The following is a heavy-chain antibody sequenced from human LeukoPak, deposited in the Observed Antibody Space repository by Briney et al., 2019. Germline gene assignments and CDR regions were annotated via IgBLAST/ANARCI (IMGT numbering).Heavy chain of an antibody. CDR3: ARGTYYEFWSGYYY. CDR2: ISGSGGSI. J-gene: IGHJ4*02. D-gene: IGHD3-3*01. CDR1: GFTFSSYA. Sequence: GGSLRLSCAASGFTFSSYAMSWVRQAPGKGLGWVSGISGSGGSIYYAESVKGRFTISRDNSKNTLYLQMNSLRAEDTAVYYCARGTYYEFWSGYYYWGQGTLVTVSS. V-gene: IGHV3-23*01.